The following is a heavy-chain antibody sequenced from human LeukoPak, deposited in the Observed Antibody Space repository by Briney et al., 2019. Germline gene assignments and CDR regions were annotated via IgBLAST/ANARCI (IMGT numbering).Heavy chain of an antibody. J-gene: IGHJ4*01. D-gene: IGHD6-19*01. V-gene: IGHV4-4*02. CDR1: GFTFDNYGM. Sequence: GSLRLSCAASGFTFDNYGMSWVRQSPGKGLEWIGEIYHNGNTNYNPSLKSRVTMSVDTSKNQFSLKVNYVTAADTATYYCAREVAAGSYRGFDYWGQGTLVTVSS. CDR3: AREVAAGSYRGFDY. CDR2: IYHNGNT.